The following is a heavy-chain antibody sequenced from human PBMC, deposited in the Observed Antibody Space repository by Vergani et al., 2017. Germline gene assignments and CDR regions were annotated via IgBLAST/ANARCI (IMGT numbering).Heavy chain of an antibody. CDR3: ARLLSKIVVSIFY. Sequence: QVQLQESGQGLVKPSETLSLTCTVSGGSISSYYWSWIRQPPGKGLEWIGYIYYSGSTNYNPSLKSRVTISVDTSKHQYSLKLSSVTAADTAVYYCARLLSKIVVSIFYWGQGTLVTVSS. D-gene: IGHD3-22*01. CDR1: GGSISSYY. J-gene: IGHJ4*02. V-gene: IGHV4-59*08. CDR2: IYYSGST.